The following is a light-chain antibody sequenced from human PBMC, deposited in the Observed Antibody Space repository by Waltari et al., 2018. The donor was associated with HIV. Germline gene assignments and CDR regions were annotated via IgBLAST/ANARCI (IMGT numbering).Light chain of an antibody. V-gene: IGLV1-40*01. CDR1: SSNLGAGFA. Sequence: QSVLTQPPSVSGAPGQRVTISCTGRSSNLGAGFAVNWYQQLPGTAPKLLIYNNSNRPSGVPDRFSGSKSGTSAPLAITGLQAEDEADYYCQSYDSSLSGSDVFGTGTKVTVL. J-gene: IGLJ1*01. CDR3: QSYDSSLSGSDV. CDR2: NNS.